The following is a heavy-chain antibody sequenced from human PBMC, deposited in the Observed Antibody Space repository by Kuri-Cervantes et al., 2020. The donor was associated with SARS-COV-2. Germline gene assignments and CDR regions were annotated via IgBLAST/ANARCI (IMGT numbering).Heavy chain of an antibody. D-gene: IGHD4-17*01. CDR2: INHSGST. CDR3: ARVNGYYYYGMDV. J-gene: IGHJ6*02. CDR1: GGSFSGYY. V-gene: IGHV4-34*01. Sequence: SDTLSLTCAVYGGSFSGYYWSWIRQPPGKGLEWIGEINHSGSTNYNPSLKSRVTISVDTSKNQFSLKLSSVTAADTAVYCCARVNGYYYYGMDVWGQGTTVTVSS.